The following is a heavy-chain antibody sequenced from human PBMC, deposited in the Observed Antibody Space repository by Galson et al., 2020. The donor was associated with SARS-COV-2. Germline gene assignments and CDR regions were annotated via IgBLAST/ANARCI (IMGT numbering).Heavy chain of an antibody. V-gene: IGHV1-58*02. D-gene: IGHD2-21*01. J-gene: IGHJ5*02. CDR1: GFTFFSSA. Sequence: KVSCKASGFTFFSSAIQWVRQARGQRLEWIGWIVVGSGNTKYAQKFQERVTITRDMSTSTTYMELSGLSSEDTAVYYCAAFALSIPHPWGQGTLVIVSS. CDR2: IVVGSGNT. CDR3: AAFALSIPHP.